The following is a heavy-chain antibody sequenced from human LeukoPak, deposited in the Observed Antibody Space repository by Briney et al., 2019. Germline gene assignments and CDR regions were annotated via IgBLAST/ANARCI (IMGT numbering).Heavy chain of an antibody. CDR2: IYYSGST. D-gene: IGHD3-10*01. J-gene: IGHJ5*02. Sequence: SETLSLTCTVSGGSISSSSYYWGWIRQPPGKGLERIGSIYYSGSTYYNPSLKSRVTISVDTSKNQFSLKLSSVTAADTAVYYCARHLGSYYGSGSYLNWFDPWGQGTLVTVSS. V-gene: IGHV4-39*01. CDR3: ARHLGSYYGSGSYLNWFDP. CDR1: GGSISSSSYY.